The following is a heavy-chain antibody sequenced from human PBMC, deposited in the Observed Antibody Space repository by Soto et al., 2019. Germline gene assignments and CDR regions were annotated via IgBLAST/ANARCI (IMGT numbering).Heavy chain of an antibody. V-gene: IGHV4-59*13. Sequence: SDTQSLTCSVSADSISSSYSTLIRQTQAKGLECIGYIYTSGGTYYNPSLKSRLTISVDTSINQYSLKLSSVTAADTAVYYCAVWFGELLADRSGAFDIWDQGTMVT. CDR2: IYTSGGT. D-gene: IGHD3-10*01. CDR1: ADSISSSY. J-gene: IGHJ3*02. CDR3: AVWFGELLADRSGAFDI.